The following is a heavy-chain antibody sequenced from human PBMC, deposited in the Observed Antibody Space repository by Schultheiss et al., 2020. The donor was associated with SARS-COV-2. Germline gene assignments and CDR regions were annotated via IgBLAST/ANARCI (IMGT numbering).Heavy chain of an antibody. J-gene: IGHJ6*02. Sequence: GGSLRLSCAASGFTFSSYSMNWVRQALGKGLEWVSSISSSSSYIYYADSVKGRFTISRDNAKNSLYLQMNSLRAEDTAVYYCARDIGQTEAAGNYYYYGMDVWGQGTTVTVSS. V-gene: IGHV3-21*01. D-gene: IGHD6-13*01. CDR3: ARDIGQTEAAGNYYYYGMDV. CDR1: GFTFSSYS. CDR2: ISSSSSYI.